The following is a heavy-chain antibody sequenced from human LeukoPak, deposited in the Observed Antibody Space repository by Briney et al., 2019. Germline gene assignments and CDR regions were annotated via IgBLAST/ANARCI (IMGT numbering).Heavy chain of an antibody. Sequence: GGSLRLSCAASGFSLSSYWMTWVRQAPGKGLEWVANIKQDGSEKNYVDSVKGRFTISRDNAKNSLYLQMNSLRAEDTAVYYCARGVLLTFDPWGQGTLVTVSS. D-gene: IGHD2-15*01. CDR2: IKQDGSEK. CDR1: GFSLSSYW. V-gene: IGHV3-7*01. J-gene: IGHJ5*02. CDR3: ARGVLLTFDP.